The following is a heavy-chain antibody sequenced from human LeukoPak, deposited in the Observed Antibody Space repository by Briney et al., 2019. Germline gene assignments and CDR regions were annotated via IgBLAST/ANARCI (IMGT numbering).Heavy chain of an antibody. CDR1: GFTFTTYA. D-gene: IGHD1-26*01. J-gene: IGHJ4*02. V-gene: IGHV3-23*01. Sequence: GGSLRLSCAASGFTFTTYAMSWVRQAPGKGLEWVSAISGSGGSTYYADSVKGRFTISRDNSKNTLYLQMNSLRAEDTAVYYCAKIESGSYYDYFDYWGQGTLVTVSS. CDR2: ISGSGGST. CDR3: AKIESGSYYDYFDY.